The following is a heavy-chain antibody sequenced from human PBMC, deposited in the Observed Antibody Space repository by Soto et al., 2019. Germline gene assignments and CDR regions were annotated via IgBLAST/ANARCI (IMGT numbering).Heavy chain of an antibody. Sequence: PSETLSLTCTVSGGSISSSSYYWGRIRQPPGKELQWIGYTSYSGSTNYNPSLKSRVIISEDTPQSQISLKLSSVTAADTAVYYCARQAPRDNFYYFMDVWGKGTTVTVSS. CDR1: GGSISSSSYY. J-gene: IGHJ6*03. CDR2: TSYSGST. D-gene: IGHD2-15*01. CDR3: ARQAPRDNFYYFMDV. V-gene: IGHV4-61*05.